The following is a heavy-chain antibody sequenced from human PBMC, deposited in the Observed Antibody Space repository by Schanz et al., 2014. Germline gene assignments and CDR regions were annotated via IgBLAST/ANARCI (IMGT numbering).Heavy chain of an antibody. CDR3: ARSAGRDFWIGYYTRFDY. CDR2: ISAYNGNT. Sequence: QVQLVQSGAEAKKPGASVKVSCKASGYTFTSYGISWVRQAPGQGLEWMGWISAYNGNTKYPQKLQGRVTMTTDTSTSSAYMELRSLRSEDTAVYYCARSAGRDFWIGYYTRFDYWGQGTLVTVSS. J-gene: IGHJ4*02. D-gene: IGHD3-3*01. CDR1: GYTFTSYG. V-gene: IGHV1-18*01.